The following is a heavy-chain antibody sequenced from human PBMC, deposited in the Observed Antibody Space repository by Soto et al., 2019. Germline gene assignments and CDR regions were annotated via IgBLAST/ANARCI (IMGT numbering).Heavy chain of an antibody. V-gene: IGHV4-61*01. J-gene: IGHJ4*02. CDR3: ARGPIAVAGTADY. CDR1: GGSVSSGSYY. D-gene: IGHD6-19*01. Sequence: KPSETLSLTCTVSGGSVSSGSYYWSWIRQPPGKGLEWIGYIYYSGSTNYNPSLKSRVTISVDTSKNQFSLKLSSVTAADTAVYYCARGPIAVAGTADYWGQGTLVTVSS. CDR2: IYYSGST.